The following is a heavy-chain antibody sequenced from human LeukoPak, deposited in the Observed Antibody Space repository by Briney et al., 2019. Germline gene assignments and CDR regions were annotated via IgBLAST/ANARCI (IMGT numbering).Heavy chain of an antibody. V-gene: IGHV4-4*07. CDR1: GRSISSYY. CDR2: IYTSGST. CDR3: ARGQYSSGRALMYYFDF. Sequence: SETLSLTCSVCGRSISSYYGSWIRQPAGKGLEWIGRIYTSGSTNYNPSLKSRVTMSVDTSKNQFSLKLSSVTAADTAVYYCARGQYSSGRALMYYFDFWGPGTLVTVSS. J-gene: IGHJ4*02. D-gene: IGHD6-19*01.